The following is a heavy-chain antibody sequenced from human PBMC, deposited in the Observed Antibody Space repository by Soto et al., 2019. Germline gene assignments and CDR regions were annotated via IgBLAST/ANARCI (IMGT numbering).Heavy chain of an antibody. CDR2: IYPDDSDT. CDR1: GYSISTYW. CDR3: ARGGVAARTFDY. V-gene: IGHV5-51*01. Sequence: EVQLLQSGADVKQPGGSLKISCKASGYSISTYWIAWVRQMPGQGLEWMGTIYPDDSDTRYSPSFQGQVSISADKSLSTAYLQWTSLRASDTAMYYCARGGVAARTFDYWGQGTLVTVSS. D-gene: IGHD6-6*01. J-gene: IGHJ4*02.